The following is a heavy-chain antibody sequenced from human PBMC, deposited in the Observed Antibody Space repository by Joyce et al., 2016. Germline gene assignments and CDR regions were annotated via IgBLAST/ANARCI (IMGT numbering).Heavy chain of an antibody. Sequence: EVRLVQSGAEVKKPGESLTISCKASGYTFTKYWITWVRQMPGRAPECIGHIDPVYSYTDYRLSFQGHVSTAVDRSTSTAYLQWSSLKASDTAIYYCAALFPCSNGICEDFDYWGQGTLVTVSS. CDR3: AALFPCSNGICEDFDY. D-gene: IGHD2-8*01. CDR1: GYTFTKYW. V-gene: IGHV5-10-1*03. J-gene: IGHJ4*02. CDR2: IDPVYSYT.